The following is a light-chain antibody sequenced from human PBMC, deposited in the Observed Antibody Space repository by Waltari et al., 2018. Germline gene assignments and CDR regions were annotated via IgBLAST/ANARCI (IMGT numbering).Light chain of an antibody. Sequence: AIRMTQSPSSLSASTGDRVTITCRASQVISSYLAWYQQKPGKSPKLLIYAASTLQIGVPSRFSGSGSGTNLTLTLSCLQSEDFATYYCQQYYDFALTFGGGTKVEIK. J-gene: IGKJ4*01. CDR1: QVISSY. CDR2: AAS. V-gene: IGKV1-8*01. CDR3: QQYYDFALT.